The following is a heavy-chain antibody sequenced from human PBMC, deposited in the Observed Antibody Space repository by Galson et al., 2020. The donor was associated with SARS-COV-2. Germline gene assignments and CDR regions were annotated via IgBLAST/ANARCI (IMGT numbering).Heavy chain of an antibody. CDR2: IDWDNDK. CDR1: GFSLNTHAMR. J-gene: IGHJ4*02. CDR3: ARISAYCSSTSCYFDY. D-gene: IGHD2-2*01. Sequence: RQSGPTLVKPTQTLTLTCTFSGFSLNTHAMRVSWIRQPPGKALEWLARIDWDNDKFYNTSLKTRLTISKDTSKNQVVLTMTNMDPVDTATYYCARISAYCSSTSCYFDYWGQGTLVTVSS. V-gene: IGHV2-70*04.